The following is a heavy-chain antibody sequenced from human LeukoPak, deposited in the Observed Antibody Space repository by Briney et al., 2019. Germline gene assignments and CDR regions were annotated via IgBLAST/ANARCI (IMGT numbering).Heavy chain of an antibody. J-gene: IGHJ4*02. V-gene: IGHV3-48*03. CDR3: ARGSHLNSSSWYGGNDY. CDR1: GFTFSSYE. Sequence: GGSLRLSCAASGFTFSSYEMNWVRQAPGKGLEWVSYISSSGSTIYYADSVKGRFTISRDNAKNSLYLQTNSLRAEDTAVYYCARGSHLNSSSWYGGNDYWGQGTLVTVSS. D-gene: IGHD6-13*01. CDR2: ISSSGSTI.